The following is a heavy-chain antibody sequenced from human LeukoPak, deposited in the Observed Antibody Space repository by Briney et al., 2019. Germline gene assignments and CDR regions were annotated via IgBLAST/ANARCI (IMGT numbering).Heavy chain of an antibody. V-gene: IGHV1-69*10. CDR3: ARGARPATGGGNWFDP. CDR1: LGTLSSYA. CDR2: IIPILGVA. D-gene: IGHD4-17*01. J-gene: IGHJ5*02. Sequence: EASVRVSFAASLGTLSSYAISWVRQAPGQGREWVGRIIPILGVANYAQKFQGRVTITADKSTSTAYMELSSLRSEDTAVDYCARGARPATGGGNWFDPWGQGTLVTVSS.